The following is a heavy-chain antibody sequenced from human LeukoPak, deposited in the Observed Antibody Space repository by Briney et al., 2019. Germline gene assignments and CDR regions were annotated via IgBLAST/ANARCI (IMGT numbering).Heavy chain of an antibody. V-gene: IGHV3-23*01. CDR2: IDYAGGST. CDR3: AATRVCGGVLLRPNCLYFEN. CDR1: GFTFNNYV. J-gene: IGHJ4*02. Sequence: GGSLRLSCAASGFTFNNYVMSWVRQAPGRGLEWVSGIDYAGGSTNYADSVQGRFTVSRDNSKNTLYLQMHILRAEDTAIYYCAATRVCGGVLLRPNCLYFENWGLGTLVTVSA. D-gene: IGHD3-10*01.